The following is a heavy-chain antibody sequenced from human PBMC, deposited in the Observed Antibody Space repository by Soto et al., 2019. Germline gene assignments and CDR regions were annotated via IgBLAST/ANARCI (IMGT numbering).Heavy chain of an antibody. CDR3: ARVGFLGYCSGGSCHYFDY. Sequence: QVQLVQSGAEVKKPGASVKVSCKASGYTFTSYGISWVRQAPGQGLECMGWISAYNGNTNYAQKLQGRVTMTTDKSTSTAYMELRSLRSDDTAVYYCARVGFLGYCSGGSCHYFDYWGQGTLVTVSS. V-gene: IGHV1-18*01. J-gene: IGHJ4*02. CDR1: GYTFTSYG. CDR2: ISAYNGNT. D-gene: IGHD2-15*01.